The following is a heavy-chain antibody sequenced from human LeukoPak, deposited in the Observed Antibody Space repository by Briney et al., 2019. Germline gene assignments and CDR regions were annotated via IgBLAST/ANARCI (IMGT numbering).Heavy chain of an antibody. Sequence: GGSLRLSCAASGFTFSTYWMSWVRQAPGKGLEWAANIKEDGSEINYADSVRGRFTISRDNAKNSLYLQMNSLRAEDTAVYYCARGYTCGYWGQGTLVIVSS. CDR2: IKEDGSEI. CDR3: ARGYTCGY. V-gene: IGHV3-7*04. J-gene: IGHJ4*02. CDR1: GFTFSTYW. D-gene: IGHD5-18*01.